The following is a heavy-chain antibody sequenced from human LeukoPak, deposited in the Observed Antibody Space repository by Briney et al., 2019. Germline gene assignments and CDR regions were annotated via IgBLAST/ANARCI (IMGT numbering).Heavy chain of an antibody. CDR1: GFTFNNYA. Sequence: PGASLRLSCAASGFTFNNYAMSWVRQAPGKGREGVSAINGSGGTTFYADSVKGRFTISRENSKNTLYLQMNSLRAEDTAVYYCAKWGDYDILTGYYDSDYWGQGTPVTVSS. CDR3: AKWGDYDILTGYYDSDY. V-gene: IGHV3-23*01. D-gene: IGHD3-9*01. CDR2: INGSGGTT. J-gene: IGHJ4*02.